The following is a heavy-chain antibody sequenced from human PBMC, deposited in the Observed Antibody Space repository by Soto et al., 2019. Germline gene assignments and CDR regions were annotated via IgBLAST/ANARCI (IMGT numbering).Heavy chain of an antibody. CDR1: RFSFANYW. Sequence: LRLSCAASRFSFANYWMSWVRQAPGKGLGWVAHIKEDGNEKSYADSVKGRFTISRDNAKKSAYLQMNSMRAEDTAVYYCARGIDDQASYGMDLWGQGTTVTVSS. V-gene: IGHV3-7*01. J-gene: IGHJ6*02. CDR3: ARGIDDQASYGMDL. CDR2: IKEDGNEK.